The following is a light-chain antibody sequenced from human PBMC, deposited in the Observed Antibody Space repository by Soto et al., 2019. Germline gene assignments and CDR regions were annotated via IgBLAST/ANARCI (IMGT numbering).Light chain of an antibody. V-gene: IGKV3-15*01. CDR3: QQYNNWPPDRT. Sequence: EIVMTQSPATLSVSPGERATLSCRASQSVASNLAWYQLKPGQAPRLLIYGASTRATGIPARFSGSGSGTDFPLTISSLQSEDFAIYFCQQYNNWPPDRTFGQGTKVEIK. CDR2: GAS. CDR1: QSVASN. J-gene: IGKJ1*01.